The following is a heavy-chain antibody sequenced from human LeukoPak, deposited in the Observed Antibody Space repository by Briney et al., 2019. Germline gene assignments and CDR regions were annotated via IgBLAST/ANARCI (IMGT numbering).Heavy chain of an antibody. J-gene: IGHJ4*02. CDR2: IRYDGSNK. V-gene: IGHV3-30*02. Sequence: AGGSLRLSCAASGFTFSSYGMHWVRQAPGKGLEWVAFIRYDGSNKYYADSVKGRFTISRDNSKNTLYLQMNSLRAEDTAVYYCAKEFSELWFGEHSLGYWGQGTLVTVSS. D-gene: IGHD3-10*01. CDR1: GFTFSSYG. CDR3: AKEFSELWFGEHSLGY.